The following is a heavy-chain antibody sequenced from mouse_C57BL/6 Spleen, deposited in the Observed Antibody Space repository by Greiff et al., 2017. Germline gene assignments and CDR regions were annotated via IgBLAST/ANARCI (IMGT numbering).Heavy chain of an antibody. CDR2: ISDGGSYT. Sequence: EVQVVESGGGLVKPGGSLKLSCAASGFTFSSYAMSWVRQTPEKRLEWVATISDGGSYTYYPDNVKGRCTISRDNAKNNLYLQMSHLKSEDTAMYYWARESDYVYAMDYWGQGTSVTVSS. CDR3: ARESDYVYAMDY. J-gene: IGHJ4*01. CDR1: GFTFSSYA. V-gene: IGHV5-4*01. D-gene: IGHD2-4*01.